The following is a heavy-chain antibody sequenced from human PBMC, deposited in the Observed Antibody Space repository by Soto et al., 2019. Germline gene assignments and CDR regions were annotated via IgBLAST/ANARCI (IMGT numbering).Heavy chain of an antibody. Sequence: ASVKVSCKASGYTFTSYDINWVRQATGQGLEWMGWMNPSGGSTSYAQKFQGRVTMTRDTSTSTVYMELSSLRSEDTAVYYCARLAMTTVTTDYWGQGTLVTYPQ. D-gene: IGHD4-4*01. V-gene: IGHV1-8*01. CDR3: ARLAMTTVTTDY. CDR2: MNPSGGST. J-gene: IGHJ4*02. CDR1: GYTFTSYD.